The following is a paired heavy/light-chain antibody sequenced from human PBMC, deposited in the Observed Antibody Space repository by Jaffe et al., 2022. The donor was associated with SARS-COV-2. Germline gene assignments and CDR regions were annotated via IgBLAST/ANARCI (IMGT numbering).Light chain of an antibody. CDR2: GAS. V-gene: IGKV3-15*01. Sequence: EIVMTQSPATLSVSPGERATLSCRASQSVSSHLAWYQQKPGQAPRLLIYGASTRATGIPARFSGSGSGTEFTLTISSLQSEDFAVYYCQHYNNWPLTFGGGTKVEIK. CDR3: QHYNNWPLT. CDR1: QSVSSH. J-gene: IGKJ4*01.
Heavy chain of an antibody. CDR3: AGSPPYSSGWYAYFDY. D-gene: IGHD6-13*01. CDR1: GFTFSSYA. J-gene: IGHJ4*02. V-gene: IGHV3-23*01. Sequence: EVQLLESAGGLVQPGGSLRLSCAASGFTFSSYAMTWVRQAPGKGLEWVSAISAGGDSTYYADSVKGRFTISRDNSKNTLYLQMNSLRAEDTAVYYCAGSPPYSSGWYAYFDYWGQGTLVTVSS. CDR2: ISAGGDST.